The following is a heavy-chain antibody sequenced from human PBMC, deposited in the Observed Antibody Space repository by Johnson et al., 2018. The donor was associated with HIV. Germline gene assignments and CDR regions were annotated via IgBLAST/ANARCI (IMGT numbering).Heavy chain of an antibody. CDR3: ARDAHRTDDAFDI. J-gene: IGHJ3*02. V-gene: IGHV3-48*04. CDR2: ISSSGSTI. Sequence: EVQLVESGGGLVQPGGSLRLSCAASGFTFSSYAMSWVRQAPGKGLEWVSAISSSGSTIYYSDSVKGRFTISRDNAKNSLYLQMNSLRAEDTAVYYCARDAHRTDDAFDIWGQGTMVTVSS. CDR1: GFTFSSYA. D-gene: IGHD1-14*01.